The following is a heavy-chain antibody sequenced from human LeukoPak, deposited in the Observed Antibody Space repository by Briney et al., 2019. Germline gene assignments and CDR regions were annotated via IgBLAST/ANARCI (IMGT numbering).Heavy chain of an antibody. Sequence: PSETLSLTCTVSGGSISSSSYYWGWIRQPPGKGLEWIGSIYYSGSTYYNPSLKSRVTISVDTSKNQFSLKLSSVTAADTAVYYCARQRYYDSSGYYFPALSYGRDVWGLGTTVTVSS. D-gene: IGHD3-22*01. CDR2: IYYSGST. CDR3: ARQRYYDSSGYYFPALSYGRDV. CDR1: GGSISSSSYY. V-gene: IGHV4-39*01. J-gene: IGHJ6*02.